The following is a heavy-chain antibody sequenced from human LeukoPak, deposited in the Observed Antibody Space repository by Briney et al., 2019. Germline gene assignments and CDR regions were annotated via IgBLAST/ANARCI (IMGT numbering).Heavy chain of an antibody. CDR2: ISSSGSTI. CDR3: ARYDKDTAMVDY. CDR1: GFTFSSYE. V-gene: IGHV3-48*03. J-gene: IGHJ4*02. D-gene: IGHD5-18*01. Sequence: GGSLRLSCAASGFTFSSYEMNWVRQAPGKGLEWVSYISSSGSTIYYADSVKGRFTISRDNAKNSLYLQMNSLRAEDTAVYYCARYDKDTAMVDYWGQGTLVTVSS.